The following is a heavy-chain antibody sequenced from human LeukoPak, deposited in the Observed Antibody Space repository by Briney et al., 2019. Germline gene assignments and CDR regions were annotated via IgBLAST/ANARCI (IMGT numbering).Heavy chain of an antibody. D-gene: IGHD3-10*01. V-gene: IGHV3-11*01. CDR2: ISSSGSTI. CDR3: ARLGYGSGSQYYFDY. Sequence: GGSLRLSCAASGFTFSTYAMSWIRQAPGKGLEWVSYISSSGSTIYYADSVKGRFTISRDNAKNSLYLQMNSLRAEDTAVYYCARLGYGSGSQYYFDYWGQGTLVTVSS. CDR1: GFTFSTYA. J-gene: IGHJ4*02.